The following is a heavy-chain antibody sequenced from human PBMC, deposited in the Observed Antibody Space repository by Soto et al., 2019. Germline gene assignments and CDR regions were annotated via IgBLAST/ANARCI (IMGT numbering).Heavy chain of an antibody. CDR1: GYTFTNCA. V-gene: IGHV1-3*01. CDR3: AKGATGYDY. J-gene: IGHJ4*02. D-gene: IGHD1-1*01. CDR2: INAGNDNT. Sequence: QVQLVQSGPEVKRPGASVKVSCKASGYTFTNCAMHWVRQSAGQRLEWLGWINAGNDNTKYSQTFQGRLTITRDTSASTAYMELSSLRSEDTAVYYCAKGATGYDYWGQGTLVTVSS.